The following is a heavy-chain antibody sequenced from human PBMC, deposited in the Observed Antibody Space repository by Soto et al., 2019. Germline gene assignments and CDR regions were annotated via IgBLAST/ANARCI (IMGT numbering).Heavy chain of an antibody. CDR2: IWDDGSNN. Sequence: QVQLVESGGGVVQPGRSLRLSCAASGFTFSSYGMHWVRQTPGKGLEWVAVIWDDGSNNYYADSVKGRFTISRDNSKNTLYLPMNSLRAEDTAVYYCARDRDPDTISNWFDPWGQGTLVTVSS. CDR1: GFTFSSYG. J-gene: IGHJ5*02. CDR3: ARDRDPDTISNWFDP. V-gene: IGHV3-33*01. D-gene: IGHD3-3*01.